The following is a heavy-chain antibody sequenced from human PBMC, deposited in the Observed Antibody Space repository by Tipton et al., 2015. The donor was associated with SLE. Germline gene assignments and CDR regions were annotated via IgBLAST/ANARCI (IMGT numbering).Heavy chain of an antibody. CDR3: ARKRLPDLDFDL. V-gene: IGHV4-31*02. CDR2: VYYSGST. Sequence: LRLSCTVSGGSISSGGYYWSWIRQHPGKGLEWIGYVYYSGSTYYNPSLKSRVTISIDTSKNQFSLKLSSVTAADTAVYYCARKRLPDLDFDLWGRGTLVTVSS. D-gene: IGHD3-16*01. J-gene: IGHJ2*01. CDR1: GGSISSGGYY.